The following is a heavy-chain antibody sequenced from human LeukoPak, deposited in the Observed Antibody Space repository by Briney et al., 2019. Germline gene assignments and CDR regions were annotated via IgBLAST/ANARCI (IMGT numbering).Heavy chain of an antibody. CDR1: GGSVSSGSYY. Sequence: SETLSLTCIVSGGSVSSGSYYWSWIRQPPGKELEWIGYIDYSGSAKYNPSLKSRVTISVDTSKNQFSLKLSSVTAADTAVYFCARDSSIAAHYFGYWGQGTQVTVSS. V-gene: IGHV4-61*01. D-gene: IGHD6-6*01. J-gene: IGHJ4*02. CDR2: IDYSGSA. CDR3: ARDSSIAAHYFGY.